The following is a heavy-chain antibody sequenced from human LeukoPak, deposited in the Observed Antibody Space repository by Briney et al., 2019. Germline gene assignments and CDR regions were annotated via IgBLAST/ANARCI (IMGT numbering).Heavy chain of an antibody. J-gene: IGHJ2*01. CDR1: GGSFSGYC. Sequence: SQTLSLTCAVYGGSFSGYCWSWIRQPPGKWLEWIGEINHSGSTNYNPSLKSRVTISVDTSKNQFSLKLSSVTAADTAVYYCARAPTYSGKRLLRYFDLWGRGTLVTVSS. CDR3: ARAPTYSGKRLLRYFDL. V-gene: IGHV4-34*01. CDR2: INHSGST. D-gene: IGHD1-26*01.